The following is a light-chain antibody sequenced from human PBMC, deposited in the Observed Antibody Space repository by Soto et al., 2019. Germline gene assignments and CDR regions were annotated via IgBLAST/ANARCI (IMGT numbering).Light chain of an antibody. J-gene: IGLJ3*02. Sequence: QSALTQPASVSGSPGQSITISCTGTSSDIGTYDYVSWYQQYPGKAPKLMIYEVTNRPSGISNRFSGSKSGNTASLTISGLQAEDESEYYCCSYAGFYTLVFGGGTQLTVL. CDR1: SSDIGTYDY. CDR2: EVT. V-gene: IGLV2-14*01. CDR3: CSYAGFYTLV.